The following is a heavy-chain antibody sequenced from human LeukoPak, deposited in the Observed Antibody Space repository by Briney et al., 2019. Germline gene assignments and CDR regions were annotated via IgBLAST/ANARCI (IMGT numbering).Heavy chain of an antibody. CDR1: GFTFSSYG. CDR3: AKDTYGGNRRGLDY. J-gene: IGHJ4*02. V-gene: IGHV3-30*18. CDR2: ISYDGSNK. Sequence: GGSLRLSCAASGFTFSSYGMHWVRQAPGKGLEWVAVISYDGSNKYYADCVKGRFTISRDNSKNTLYLQMNSLRAEDTAVYYCAKDTYGGNRRGLDYWGQGTLVTVSS. D-gene: IGHD4-23*01.